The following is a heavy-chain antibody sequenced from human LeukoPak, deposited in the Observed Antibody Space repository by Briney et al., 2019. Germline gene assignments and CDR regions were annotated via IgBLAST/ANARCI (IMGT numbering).Heavy chain of an antibody. CDR2: ISNSGDNT. J-gene: IGHJ2*01. CDR1: GFTYSSYV. Sequence: GGSLRLSCAASGFTYSSYVMSWVRQAPGKGLDWVSSISNSGDNTYYADSVKGRFTVSRDNSKNMLYLQMNSLRAEDTAVYYCAKSSTSLNVRGYFDLWGPGTLVTASS. CDR3: AKSSTSLNVRGYFDL. D-gene: IGHD3-10*02. V-gene: IGHV3-23*01.